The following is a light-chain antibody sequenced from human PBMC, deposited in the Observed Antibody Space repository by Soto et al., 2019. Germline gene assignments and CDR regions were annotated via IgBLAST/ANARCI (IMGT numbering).Light chain of an antibody. CDR2: GAS. J-gene: IGKJ1*01. Sequence: VVTQSPATLSVFPGETATLSCRASQSVSSDLAWYQQRPGQAPRLLIYGASTRATGIPARFRGRGSGTEFRLTISSLQSEDFATYCCQQYNPWHPKMAFGRGTKVEIK. V-gene: IGKV3-15*01. CDR3: QQYNPWHPKMA. CDR1: QSVSSD.